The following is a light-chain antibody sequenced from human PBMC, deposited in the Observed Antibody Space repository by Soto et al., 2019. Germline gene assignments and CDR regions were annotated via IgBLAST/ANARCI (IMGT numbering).Light chain of an antibody. CDR2: SNN. CDR3: VAWDDRLNGI. J-gene: IGLJ2*01. CDR1: SSNIGSNT. V-gene: IGLV1-44*01. Sequence: QSVLTQPPSASGTPGQRVTISCSGSSSNIGSNTVNWYQQLPGTAPKLLIYSNNQRPSGVPDRFSGSKSGTSASLAISGLQSEDEADYYCVAWDDRLNGIFGGGTKVTVL.